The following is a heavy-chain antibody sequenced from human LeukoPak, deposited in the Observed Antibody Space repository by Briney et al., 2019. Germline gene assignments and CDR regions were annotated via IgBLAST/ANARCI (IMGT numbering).Heavy chain of an antibody. CDR1: GFTFSNYA. CDR2: TSGSGGST. V-gene: IGHV3-23*01. J-gene: IGHJ4*02. Sequence: GGSLRLSCAASGFTFSNYAMSWVRQAPGKGLEWVPGTSGSGGSTYYEDSVKGRFTISRDNSKNTLYLQMNSLRAEDTAVYYCAKERGGRLFDNWGQGTLVTVSS. CDR3: AKERGGRLFDN. D-gene: IGHD2-15*01.